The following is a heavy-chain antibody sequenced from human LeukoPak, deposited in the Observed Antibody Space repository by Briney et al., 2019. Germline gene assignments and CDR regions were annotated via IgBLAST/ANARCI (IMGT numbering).Heavy chain of an antibody. CDR3: ARTTVTTFYYFDY. D-gene: IGHD4-17*01. CDR2: IKEDGSEK. CDR1: GFTFSSYW. Sequence: GGSLRLSCAASGFTFSSYWMSWVRQAPGKGLEWVANIKEDGSEKYYVDSVKGRFTISRDNAKNSLYLQMNSLRAEDTAVYYCARTTVTTFYYFDYWGQGTLVTVSP. J-gene: IGHJ4*02. V-gene: IGHV3-7*01.